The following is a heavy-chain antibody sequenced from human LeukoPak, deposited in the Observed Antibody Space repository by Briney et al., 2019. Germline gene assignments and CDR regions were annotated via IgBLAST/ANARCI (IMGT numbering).Heavy chain of an antibody. Sequence: PGGSLRLPCAASGFTFSSYGMHWVRQAPGKGLEWVAVISYDGSNKYYADSVKGRFTISRDNSKNTLYLQMNSLRAEDTAVYYCAINPWFGENSDYWGQGTLVTVSS. CDR1: GFTFSSYG. CDR2: ISYDGSNK. J-gene: IGHJ4*02. D-gene: IGHD3-10*01. CDR3: AINPWFGENSDY. V-gene: IGHV3-30*03.